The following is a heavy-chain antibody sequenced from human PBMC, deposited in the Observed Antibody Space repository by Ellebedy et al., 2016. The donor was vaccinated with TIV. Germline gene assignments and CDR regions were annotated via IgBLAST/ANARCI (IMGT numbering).Heavy chain of an antibody. CDR1: GYTLTELS. CDR2: INTNTGNP. CDR3: ARVVGYTVDP. D-gene: IGHD5-18*01. V-gene: IGHV7-4-1*02. Sequence: ASVKVSCKVSGYTLTELSMHWVRQAPGQGLEWMGWINTNTGNPTYAQGFTGRFVFSLDTSVSTAYLQISSLKAEDTAVYYCARVVGYTVDPWGQGTLVTVSS. J-gene: IGHJ5*02.